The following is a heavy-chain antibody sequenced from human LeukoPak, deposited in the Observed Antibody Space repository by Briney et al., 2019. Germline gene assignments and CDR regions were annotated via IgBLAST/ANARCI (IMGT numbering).Heavy chain of an antibody. V-gene: IGHV1-2*02. D-gene: IGHD5-24*01. CDR1: GYTFTGYY. CDR3: ARGQSGDGYNHYYYYMDV. J-gene: IGHJ6*03. Sequence: ASVKVSCKASGYTFTGYYMHWVRQAPGQGLEWMGWINPNSGGTNYAQKFQGRVTMTRDTSISTAYMELSRLRSDDTAVYYCARGQSGDGYNHYYYYMDVWGKGTTVTVSS. CDR2: INPNSGGT.